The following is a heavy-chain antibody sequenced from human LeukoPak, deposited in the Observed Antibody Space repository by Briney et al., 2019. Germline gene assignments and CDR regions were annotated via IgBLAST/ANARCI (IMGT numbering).Heavy chain of an antibody. CDR2: IYYSGST. D-gene: IGHD5-18*01. CDR3: ARYNSYGFFDY. CDR1: GGSISSYY. J-gene: IGHJ4*02. Sequence: SETLSLTCTVSGGSISSYYWSWIRQPPGKGLEWIGYIYYSGSTNYSPSLKSRVTISVDTSKNQFSLKLSSVTAADTAVYYCARYNSYGFFDYWGQGTLVTVSA. V-gene: IGHV4-59*08.